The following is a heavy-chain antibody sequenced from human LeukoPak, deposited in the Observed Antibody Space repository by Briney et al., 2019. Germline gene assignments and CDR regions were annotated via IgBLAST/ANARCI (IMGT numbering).Heavy chain of an antibody. Sequence: GGSLRLSCAASGFTLNSYLMSWVRQAPGRGLEWVANIKKDGSEENYLDSVKGRFTVSRDNAKNSLYLQMDSLRGEDTAVYYCARSNPNRNALDLWGQGTMVTISS. CDR3: ARSNPNRNALDL. D-gene: IGHD1-14*01. J-gene: IGHJ3*01. CDR1: GFTLNSYL. V-gene: IGHV3-7*01. CDR2: IKKDGSEE.